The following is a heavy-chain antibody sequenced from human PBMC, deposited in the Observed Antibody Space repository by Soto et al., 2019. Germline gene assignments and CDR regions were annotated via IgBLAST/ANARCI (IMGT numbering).Heavy chain of an antibody. D-gene: IGHD2-2*01. Sequence: SETLSLTCTVSGYSMTSGGYYWSWIRHLPGKGLEWSGYIYYSGGTQFNPSLKSRVSMSVDTSKDQFSLRLSSVTAADTAVYYCATLLGSHQHYYFGIDVWGQGNTVT. CDR3: ATLLGSHQHYYFGIDV. CDR2: IYYSGGT. J-gene: IGHJ6*02. CDR1: GYSMTSGGYY. V-gene: IGHV4-31*03.